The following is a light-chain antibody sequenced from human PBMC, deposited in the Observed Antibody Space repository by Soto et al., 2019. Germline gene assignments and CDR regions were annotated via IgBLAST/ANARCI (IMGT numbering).Light chain of an antibody. V-gene: IGKV3-20*01. CDR3: HQYGYSPLT. J-gene: IGKJ4*01. CDR1: QSLTSSY. CDR2: GAS. Sequence: EIVLTQSPGTLSLSPGERATLSCRANQSLTSSYLAWYQQKPGQAPRLLIYGASSRATGIPDRFSGSGSGTDFTLTINRLEPGEFAGYYCHQYGYSPLTFGGGTNVEIK.